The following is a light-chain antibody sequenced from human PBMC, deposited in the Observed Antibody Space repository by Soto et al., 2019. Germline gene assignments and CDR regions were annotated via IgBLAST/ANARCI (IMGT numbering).Light chain of an antibody. CDR1: QSVSSN. J-gene: IGKJ4*01. Sequence: EIIMTQSPATLSVSPGERASLSCRASQSVSSNLAWYQQKPGQAPRLLIYAASTRATGISTRFSGSGSGTEFTLTISSLQSEDFAIYYCQQYNNWPRATFGGGTKVDIK. V-gene: IGKV3-15*01. CDR3: QQYNNWPRAT. CDR2: AAS.